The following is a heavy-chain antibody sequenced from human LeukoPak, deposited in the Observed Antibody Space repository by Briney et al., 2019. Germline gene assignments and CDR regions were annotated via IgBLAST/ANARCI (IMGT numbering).Heavy chain of an antibody. CDR3: AKSYSAPYSSSWYSRYFQH. CDR2: IYAGGRT. CDR1: GFTVRNNY. D-gene: IGHD6-13*01. J-gene: IGHJ1*01. V-gene: IGHV3-53*01. Sequence: GGSLRLSCAASGFTVRNNYMTWVRQAPGKGLEWVSAIYAGGRTFYADSVKGRFTISRDNSKNTLYLQMNSLRAEDTAVYYCAKSYSAPYSSSWYSRYFQHWGQGTLVTVSS.